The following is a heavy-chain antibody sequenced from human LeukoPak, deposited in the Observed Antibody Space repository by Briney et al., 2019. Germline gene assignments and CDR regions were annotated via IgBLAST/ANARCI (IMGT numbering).Heavy chain of an antibody. V-gene: IGHV4-59*01. CDR3: ARASCSGCSCPRGWYFDY. CDR2: IYYSGST. D-gene: IGHD2-15*01. CDR1: GVSISSYY. J-gene: IGHJ4*02. Sequence: SETLSLTCTVSGVSISSYYWSWIRQPPGKGLEWIGYIYYSGSTNYNPSLKSRVTISVDTSKKQFSLKLSSVTAADTAVYYCARASCSGCSCPRGWYFDYWGQGTLVTVSS.